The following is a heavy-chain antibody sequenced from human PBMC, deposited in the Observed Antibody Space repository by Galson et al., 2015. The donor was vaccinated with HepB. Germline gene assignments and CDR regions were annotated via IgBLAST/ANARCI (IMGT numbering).Heavy chain of an antibody. CDR1: GYSFTSYW. CDR2: IDPSDSYT. D-gene: IGHD6-13*01. Sequence: QSGAEVKKPGESLRISCKGSGYSFTSYWISWVRQMPGKGLEWMGRIDPSDSYTNYSPSFQGHVTISADKSISTAYLQWSSLKASDTAMYYCARPGGYSSSWSYGMDVWGQGTTVTVSS. V-gene: IGHV5-10-1*01. J-gene: IGHJ6*02. CDR3: ARPGGYSSSWSYGMDV.